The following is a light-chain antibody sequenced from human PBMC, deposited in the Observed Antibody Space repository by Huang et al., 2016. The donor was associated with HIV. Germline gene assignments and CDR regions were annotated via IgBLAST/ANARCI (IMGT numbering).Light chain of an antibody. CDR3: QQYYNEPPCT. CDR2: DVA. J-gene: IGKJ1*01. V-gene: IGKV3-15*01. CDR1: HSVSNT. Sequence: EIVMTQSPATLSVSPGERATLSCSASHSVSNTLAWYQQKPGQAPRRLIYDVAIRALCIPARFSGSGSVTEFTLTISSLQSEDFAVYYCQQYYNEPPCTFGHGTKVEIK.